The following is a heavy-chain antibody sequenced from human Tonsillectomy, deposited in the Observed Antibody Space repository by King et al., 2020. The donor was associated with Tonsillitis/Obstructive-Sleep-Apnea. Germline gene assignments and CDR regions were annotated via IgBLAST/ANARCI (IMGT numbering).Heavy chain of an antibody. Sequence: VQLVESGGGLVKPGGSLRLSCAASGFTFSDYYMSWIRQAPGKGLEWVSYISSSSSYTNYADSVKGRFTISRDNAKNSLYLQMNSLRAEDTAVYYCARARNWKKDSGSYYYLWGQGTLVTVSS. J-gene: IGHJ5*02. V-gene: IGHV3-11*05. D-gene: IGHD3-10*01. CDR1: GFTFSDYY. CDR2: ISSSSSYT. CDR3: ARARNWKKDSGSYYYL.